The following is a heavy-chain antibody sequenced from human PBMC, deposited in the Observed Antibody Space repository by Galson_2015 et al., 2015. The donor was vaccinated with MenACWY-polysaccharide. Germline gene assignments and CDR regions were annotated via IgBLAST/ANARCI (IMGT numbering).Heavy chain of an antibody. D-gene: IGHD3-22*01. V-gene: IGHV3-7*01. CDR3: ARLGGIVVDTPFDY. Sequence: SLRLSCAASGFTFSSYWMSWVRQAPGKGLEWVANIKQDGSEKYYVDSVKGRFTISRDNAKNSLYLQMNSLRAEDTAVYYCARLGGIVVDTPFDYWGQGTLVTVSS. CDR1: GFTFSSYW. CDR2: IKQDGSEK. J-gene: IGHJ4*02.